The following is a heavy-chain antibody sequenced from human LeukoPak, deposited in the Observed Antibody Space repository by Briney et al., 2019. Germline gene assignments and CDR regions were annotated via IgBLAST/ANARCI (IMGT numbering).Heavy chain of an antibody. J-gene: IGHJ4*02. D-gene: IGHD5-18*01. CDR2: IWYDGSNK. Sequence: GRSLRLSCAVSLFIFSSYGMHWVRQAPGKGLEWVAVIWYDGSNKYYADSVKGRFTISRDNSKNTLYLQMNRPRAEDTAVYYYARSNFKDTAMGEFDYWGQGTLVTVSS. CDR3: ARSNFKDTAMGEFDY. CDR1: LFIFSSYG. V-gene: IGHV3-33*01.